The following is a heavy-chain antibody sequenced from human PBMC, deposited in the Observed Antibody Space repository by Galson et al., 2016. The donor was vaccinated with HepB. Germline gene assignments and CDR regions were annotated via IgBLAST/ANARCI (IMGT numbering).Heavy chain of an antibody. J-gene: IGHJ3*02. D-gene: IGHD1-1*01. Sequence: SETLSLTCAVSGDSLSTTDYYWGWIRQPPGKGLEWIGSVYYGGSTYYTPSLKSRLTMSIDTSENQFSVKLNSVTAADTAMYYCARETTGDAFDIWGHGTMVTVSS. CDR3: ARETTGDAFDI. V-gene: IGHV4-39*02. CDR1: GDSLSTTDYY. CDR2: VYYGGST.